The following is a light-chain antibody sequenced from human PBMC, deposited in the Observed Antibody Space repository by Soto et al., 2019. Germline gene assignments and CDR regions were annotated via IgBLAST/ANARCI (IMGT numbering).Light chain of an antibody. J-gene: IGKJ1*01. Sequence: IQISQSPSTLSASVGGTVTITCRASQSISSWLAWYQQKPGIAPKLLIYKASTLQSGVPSRFSGSGYGTVFTLTISRLQPDDSATYYCQQYDVYSTFGQGTK. CDR2: KAS. CDR1: QSISSW. V-gene: IGKV1-5*03. CDR3: QQYDVYST.